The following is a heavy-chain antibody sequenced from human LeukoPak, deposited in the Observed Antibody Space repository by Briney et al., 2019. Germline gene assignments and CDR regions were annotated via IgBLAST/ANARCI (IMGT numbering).Heavy chain of an antibody. J-gene: IGHJ4*02. CDR1: GGSKSSRHHY. D-gene: IGHD3-22*01. CDR3: VRLDNSGYYTLDY. CDR2: VYYRGNT. V-gene: IGHV4-39*01. Sequence: SETLSLTCTVSGGSKSSRHHYWGWLRQPPGKGLEWIGNVYYRGNTYYNPSLKSRVTISVDTSKSQFSLKLSSVTAADSAVYYCVRLDNSGYYTLDYWGQGTLVAISS.